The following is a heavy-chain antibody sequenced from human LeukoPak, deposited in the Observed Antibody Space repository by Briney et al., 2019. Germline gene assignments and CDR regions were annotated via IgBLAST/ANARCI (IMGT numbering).Heavy chain of an antibody. CDR1: GFTFSSYS. V-gene: IGHV3-21*01. J-gene: IGHJ4*02. D-gene: IGHD3-10*01. CDR2: ISSSSSYI. CDR3: ARGLGYYGSGSYNDY. Sequence: GGSLRLSCAASGFTFSSYSMNWVRQAPGKGLEWVSSISSSSSYIYYADSVKGRFTISRDNAKNSLYLQMNSLRAEGTAVYYCARGLGYYGSGSYNDYWGQGTLVTVSS.